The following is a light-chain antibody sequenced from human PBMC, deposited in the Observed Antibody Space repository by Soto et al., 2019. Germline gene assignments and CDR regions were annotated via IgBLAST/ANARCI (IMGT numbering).Light chain of an antibody. CDR2: EVS. Sequence: QSALTQPPSVSGSPGQSVTISCTGTSSDVGGYNYVSWYQQHPGKAPKLMIYEVSKRPSGVPDRFSGSKSGNTASLTVSGLQAEDEADYYCSSYAGSTGDVVFGGGTQLTVL. V-gene: IGLV2-8*01. J-gene: IGLJ2*01. CDR1: SSDVGGYNY. CDR3: SSYAGSTGDVV.